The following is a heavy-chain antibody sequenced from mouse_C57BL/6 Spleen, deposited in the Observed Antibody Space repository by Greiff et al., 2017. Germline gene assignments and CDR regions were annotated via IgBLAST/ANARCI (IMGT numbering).Heavy chain of an antibody. CDR3: ARGQLRDY. D-gene: IGHD3-2*02. J-gene: IGHJ2*01. V-gene: IGHV5-16*01. CDR2: INYDGSST. Sequence: EVKLMESEGGLVQPGSSLKLSCTASGFTFSDYYMAWVRQVPAKGLEWVGNINYDGSSTYYLDPLQSSFLLSSANAKNILNLHMSSLKSEDTSTYYCARGQLRDYWGQGTTLTVSS. CDR1: GFTFSDYY.